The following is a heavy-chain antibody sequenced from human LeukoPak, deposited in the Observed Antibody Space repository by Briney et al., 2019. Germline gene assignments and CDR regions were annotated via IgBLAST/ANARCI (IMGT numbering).Heavy chain of an antibody. J-gene: IGHJ4*02. V-gene: IGHV4-59*01. CDR1: GGSLTNYY. CDR3: ARGGAARPLGY. D-gene: IGHD6-6*01. CDR2: IHSDGTT. Sequence: PSETLSLTCSVSGGSLTNYYWGWIRRPPGKGLEFIGYIHSDGTTNYDSSLQSRVTISVDTSKNQFSLKLSSVTAADTAVYYCARGGAARPLGYWGQGTLVTVSS.